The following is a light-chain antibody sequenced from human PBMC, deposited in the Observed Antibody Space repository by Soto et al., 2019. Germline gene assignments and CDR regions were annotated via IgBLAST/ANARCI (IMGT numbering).Light chain of an antibody. CDR3: QQYNRYLT. CDR2: DAS. Sequence: DIQMTQSPSTLSASVGDRVTITCRASQSISNWLAWYQQKPGKAPNLLIYDASNLESGVPSRFSGSGSGTEFTLTISSLQPDDFATYYCQQYNRYLTFGQGTKVEI. CDR1: QSISNW. J-gene: IGKJ1*01. V-gene: IGKV1-5*01.